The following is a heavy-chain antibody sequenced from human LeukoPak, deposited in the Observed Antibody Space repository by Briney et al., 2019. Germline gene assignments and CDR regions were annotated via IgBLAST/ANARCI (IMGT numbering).Heavy chain of an antibody. CDR2: IKQDGSEK. D-gene: IGHD5-18*01. CDR3: ARAETRGYSYGFYGY. CDR1: GFTFNSYW. Sequence: GGSLRLSCAASGFTFNSYWMSWVRQAPGKGLEWVANIKQDGSEKYYVDSVKGRFTISRDNAKNSLYLQMNSLRAEDTAVYYCARAETRGYSYGFYGYWGQGTLVTVSS. J-gene: IGHJ4*02. V-gene: IGHV3-7*01.